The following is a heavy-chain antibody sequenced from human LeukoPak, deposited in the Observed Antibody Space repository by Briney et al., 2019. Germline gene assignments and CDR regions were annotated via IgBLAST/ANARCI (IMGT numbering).Heavy chain of an antibody. CDR1: GFTFSSYW. J-gene: IGHJ6*02. CDR3: ASHLVGATSYYYYGMDA. Sequence: PGGSLRLSCAASGFTFSSYWMSWVRQAPGKGLEWVANIKQDGSEKYYVDSVKGRFTISRDNAKNSLYLQMNSLRAEDTAVYYCASHLVGATSYYYYGMDAWGQGTTVTVSS. CDR2: IKQDGSEK. D-gene: IGHD1-26*01. V-gene: IGHV3-7*01.